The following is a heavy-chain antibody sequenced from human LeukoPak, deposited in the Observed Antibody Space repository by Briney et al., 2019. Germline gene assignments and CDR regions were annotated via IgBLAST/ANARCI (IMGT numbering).Heavy chain of an antibody. Sequence: SETLSLTCTVSGGSISSYYWSWSRQPAGEGLEWIGRIYTSGSTNYNPSLKSRVTISVDTSKNQFSLKLSSVTAADTAVYYCARDGPTSNYDFWSGYYRNDAFDIWGQGTMVTVSS. J-gene: IGHJ3*02. V-gene: IGHV4-4*07. D-gene: IGHD3-3*01. CDR2: IYTSGST. CDR1: GGSISSYY. CDR3: ARDGPTSNYDFWSGYYRNDAFDI.